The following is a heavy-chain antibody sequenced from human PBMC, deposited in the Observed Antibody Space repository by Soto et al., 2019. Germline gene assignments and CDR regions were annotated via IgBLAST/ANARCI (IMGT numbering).Heavy chain of an antibody. CDR2: ISSSSSYI. D-gene: IGHD3-22*01. CDR1: GFTLSTYA. V-gene: IGHV3-21*01. Sequence: GGSLRLSCVASGFTLSTYAMNWVRQAPGKGLEWVSSISSSSSYIYYADSVKGRFTISRDNAKNSLYLQMNSLRAEDTAVYYCAREDSGTVTVGPTFDYLGQGTLVTVSS. CDR3: AREDSGTVTVGPTFDY. J-gene: IGHJ4*02.